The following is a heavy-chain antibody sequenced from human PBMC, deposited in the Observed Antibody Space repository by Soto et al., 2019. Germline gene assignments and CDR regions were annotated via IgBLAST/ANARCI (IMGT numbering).Heavy chain of an antibody. Sequence: SLRLSCAASGFTFSSYEMNWVRQAPGKGLEWVSYISSSGSTIYYADSVKGRFTISRDNAKNSLYLQMNSLRAEDTAVYYCARGSSTSPFDYWGQGTLVTVSS. CDR1: GFTFSSYE. D-gene: IGHD2-2*01. V-gene: IGHV3-48*03. CDR3: ARGSSTSPFDY. J-gene: IGHJ4*02. CDR2: ISSSGSTI.